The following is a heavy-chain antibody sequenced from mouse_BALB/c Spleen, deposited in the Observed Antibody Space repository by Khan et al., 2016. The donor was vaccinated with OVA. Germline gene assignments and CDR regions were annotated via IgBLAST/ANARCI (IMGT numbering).Heavy chain of an antibody. CDR1: GYSITSGYG. V-gene: IGHV3-1*02. J-gene: IGHJ2*01. CDR3: VRTARIKY. CDR2: ISYSGST. D-gene: IGHD1-2*01. Sequence: VQLVESGPGLVKPSQSLSLTCNVTGYSITSGYGWNWIRQFPGNKLEWMGYISYSGSTNYNPSLKSRISITRVTYKNPFFLQFNSVSTEETATYYCVRTARIKYWGQGTTLTVSS.